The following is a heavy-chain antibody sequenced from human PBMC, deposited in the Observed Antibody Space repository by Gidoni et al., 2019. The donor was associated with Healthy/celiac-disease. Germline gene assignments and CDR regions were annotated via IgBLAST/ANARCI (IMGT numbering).Heavy chain of an antibody. CDR3: AKKGGYLPEGYFQH. Sequence: EGHLLASVGGLVQPGGSLRLSCAASGFTFSSSAMSWVGQAPGKGLAWVSAISGSGGSKYYADSVKGRFTISRDNSKNTLYLQMDSLRAEDTAVYYCAKKGGYLPEGYFQHWGQGTLVTVSS. J-gene: IGHJ1*01. V-gene: IGHV3-23*01. D-gene: IGHD3-22*01. CDR1: GFTFSSSA. CDR2: ISGSGGSK.